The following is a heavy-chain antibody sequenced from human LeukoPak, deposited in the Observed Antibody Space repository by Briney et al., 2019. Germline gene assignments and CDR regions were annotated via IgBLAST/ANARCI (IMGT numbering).Heavy chain of an antibody. Sequence: GASVKVSCKASGYTFIDYYIYWVRQAPGQGLEWIGWINPNSGGTNYAQKFQGRVTMTSDTSISTAYMELSRLKSDDTAVYYCARSGGGNYFGFFDYWGQGTLVTVSS. V-gene: IGHV1-2*02. CDR1: GYTFIDYY. J-gene: IGHJ4*02. CDR3: ARSGGGNYFGFFDY. CDR2: INPNSGGT. D-gene: IGHD1-26*01.